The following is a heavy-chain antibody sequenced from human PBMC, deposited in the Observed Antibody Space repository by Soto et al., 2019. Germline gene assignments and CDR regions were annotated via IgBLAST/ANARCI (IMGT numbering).Heavy chain of an antibody. V-gene: IGHV3-23*01. D-gene: IGHD5-18*01. CDR1: GFTFSSYA. J-gene: IGHJ4*02. Sequence: EVQLLESGGGLVQPGGSLRLSCAASGFTFSSYAMSWVRQAPGKGLEWVSAISGSGGSTYYADSVKGRFTISRDNSKNTLDLQMNSLRAEDTAVYYCAKDGWLQLWTDYWGQGTLVTVSS. CDR2: ISGSGGST. CDR3: AKDGWLQLWTDY.